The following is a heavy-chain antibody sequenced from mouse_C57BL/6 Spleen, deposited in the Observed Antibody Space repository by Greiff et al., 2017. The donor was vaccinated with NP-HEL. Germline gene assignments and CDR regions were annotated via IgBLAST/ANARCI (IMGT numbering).Heavy chain of an antibody. CDR1: GYTFTSYG. J-gene: IGHJ4*01. V-gene: IGHV1-81*01. CDR3: AREDGYDGGYYAMDY. CDR2: IYPRSGNT. Sequence: VQLQESGAELARPGASVKLSCKASGYTFTSYGISWVKQRTGQGLEWIGEIYPRSGNTYYNEKFKGKATLTADKSSSTAYMELRSLTSEDSAVYFCAREDGYDGGYYAMDYWGQGTSVTVSS. D-gene: IGHD2-2*01.